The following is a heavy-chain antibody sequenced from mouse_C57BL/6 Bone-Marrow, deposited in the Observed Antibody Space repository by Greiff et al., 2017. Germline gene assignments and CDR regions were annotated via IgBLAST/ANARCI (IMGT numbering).Heavy chain of an antibody. CDR3: AREDNGGYQFAY. Sequence: EVQVEESGGGLVKPGGSLKLSCAASGFTFSSYAMSWVRQTPEKRLEWVATISDGGSYTYYPDNVKGRFTISRDNAKNNLYLQMSHLKSEDTAMYYCAREDNGGYQFAYWGQGTLVTVSA. V-gene: IGHV5-4*01. CDR1: GFTFSSYA. CDR2: ISDGGSYT. D-gene: IGHD2-2*01. J-gene: IGHJ3*01.